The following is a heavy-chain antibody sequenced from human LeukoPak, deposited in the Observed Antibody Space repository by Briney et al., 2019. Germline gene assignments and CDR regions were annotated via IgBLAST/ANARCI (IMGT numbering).Heavy chain of an antibody. D-gene: IGHD6-6*01. J-gene: IGHJ5*02. CDR2: INHSGST. V-gene: IGHV4-34*01. CDR1: GGSFSGYY. CDR3: ARVRGAARRGNWFDP. Sequence: PSETLSLTCAVYGGSFSGYYWSWIRQPPGKGLEWIGEINHSGSTNYNPSLKSRVTISVDTSKNQFSLKLSSVTAADTAVYYCARVRGAARRGNWFDPWGQGTLVTVSS.